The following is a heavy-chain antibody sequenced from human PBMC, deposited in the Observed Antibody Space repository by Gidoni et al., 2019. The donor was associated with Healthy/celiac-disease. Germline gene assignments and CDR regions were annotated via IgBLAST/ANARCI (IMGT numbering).Heavy chain of an antibody. D-gene: IGHD3-3*01. CDR1: GYTFTSYG. Sequence: QVQLVQSGAEVKKPGASVKVSCKASGYTFTSYGISWVRQAPGQGLEWMGWISAYNGNTNYAQKLQGRVTMTTDTSTSTAYMELRSLRSDDTAVYYCARRLLIFGVVIIVPDNMDVWGQGTTVTVSS. CDR3: ARRLLIFGVVIIVPDNMDV. J-gene: IGHJ6*02. V-gene: IGHV1-18*01. CDR2: ISAYNGNT.